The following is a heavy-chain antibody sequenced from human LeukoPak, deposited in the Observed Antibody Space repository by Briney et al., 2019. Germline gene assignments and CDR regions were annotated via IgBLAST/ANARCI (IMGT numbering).Heavy chain of an antibody. CDR3: ARDLHYYYDSSGYRHGAFDI. CDR1: GFTFSSYW. J-gene: IGHJ3*02. D-gene: IGHD3-22*01. V-gene: IGHV3-20*04. Sequence: SGGSLRLSCAASGFTFSSYWMNWVRQAPGKGLEWVSGINWNGGSTGYADSVKGRFTISRDNAKNSLYLQMNSLRAEDTALYYCARDLHYYYDSSGYRHGAFDIWGQGTMVTVSS. CDR2: INWNGGST.